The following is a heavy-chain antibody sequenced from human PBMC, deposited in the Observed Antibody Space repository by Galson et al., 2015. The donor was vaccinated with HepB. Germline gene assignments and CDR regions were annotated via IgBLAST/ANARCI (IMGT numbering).Heavy chain of an antibody. CDR1: GFTFSSYE. Sequence: SLRLSCAASGFTFSSYEMNWVRQAPGKGLEWVPYTNSRGRNIDYADSVKGRFTISRDNAKNLLYLQMNSLRAEDTAVYYCARDGGGWSIDYWGQGILVTVSS. D-gene: IGHD6-19*01. J-gene: IGHJ4*02. CDR2: TNSRGRNI. V-gene: IGHV3-48*03. CDR3: ARDGGGWSIDY.